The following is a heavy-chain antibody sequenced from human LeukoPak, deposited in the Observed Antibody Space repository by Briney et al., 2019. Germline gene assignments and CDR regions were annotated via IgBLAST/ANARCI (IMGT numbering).Heavy chain of an antibody. V-gene: IGHV3-23*01. Sequence: GGSLRLSCAPSGFTFSSYAMSWVRHAPGKGVECVSTISGSGGTTYSADSVKGRFTISRDNSKNSLYLQMNSLTAEDTAVYYCAKVTDAAVIRSSFDYWGQGALVTVSS. D-gene: IGHD5-18*01. CDR1: GFTFSSYA. CDR3: AKVTDAAVIRSSFDY. J-gene: IGHJ4*02. CDR2: ISGSGGTT.